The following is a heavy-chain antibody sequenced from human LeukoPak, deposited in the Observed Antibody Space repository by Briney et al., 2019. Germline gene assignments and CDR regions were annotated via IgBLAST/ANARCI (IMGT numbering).Heavy chain of an antibody. Sequence: ASVKVSCKASGYTFTSYGISWVRQAPGQGLEWMGWISAYNGNTNYAQKLQGRVTMTTDTSTSTAYMELRSLRSDDTAVYYCARAPPMAAAGTYFDYWGQGTLVTVSS. D-gene: IGHD6-13*01. V-gene: IGHV1-18*01. CDR3: ARAPPMAAAGTYFDY. CDR1: GYTFTSYG. CDR2: ISAYNGNT. J-gene: IGHJ4*02.